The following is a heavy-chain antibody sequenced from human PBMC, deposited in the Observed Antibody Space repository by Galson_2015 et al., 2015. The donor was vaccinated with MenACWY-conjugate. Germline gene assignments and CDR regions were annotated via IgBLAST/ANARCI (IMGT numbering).Heavy chain of an antibody. CDR2: TYYGSKWYN. D-gene: IGHD6-13*01. CDR1: GDSVSSKSAA. J-gene: IGHJ4*02. Sequence: CAISGDSVSSKSAAWIWIRQSPSRGLEWLGRTYYGSKWYNDYAASVKGRITINPDTSKNQLSLQLNSVTPEDTAVYYCGRVTWGSSKAFDYWGQGTPVTVSS. V-gene: IGHV6-1*01. CDR3: GRVTWGSSKAFDY.